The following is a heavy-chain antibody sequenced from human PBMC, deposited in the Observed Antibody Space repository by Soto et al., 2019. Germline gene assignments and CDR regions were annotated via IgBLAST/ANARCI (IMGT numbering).Heavy chain of an antibody. Sequence: VQLQQWGAGLLKPSETLSLTCAVYGGSFSGYYWSWIRQPPGKGLEWIGEINHSGSTNYNPSLKSRVTISVDTSKNQFSLKLSSVTAADTAVYYCARGSGDPHDYWGQGTLVTVSS. V-gene: IGHV4-34*01. D-gene: IGHD4-17*01. CDR3: ARGSGDPHDY. J-gene: IGHJ4*02. CDR1: GGSFSGYY. CDR2: INHSGST.